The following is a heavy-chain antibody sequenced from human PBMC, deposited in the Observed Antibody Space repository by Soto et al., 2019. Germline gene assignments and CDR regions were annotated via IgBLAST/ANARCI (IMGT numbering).Heavy chain of an antibody. D-gene: IGHD3-22*01. CDR1: GFTFSTYS. CDR3: SRYDSSGYYWPYYYYGMDV. V-gene: IGHV3-21*01. CDR2: ISSSSSYI. Sequence: GGSLRLSCAASGFTFSTYSMNWVRQAPGKGLEWVSSISSSSSYIYYADTVKGRFTISRDNAKNSLYLQMNSLRAEDTAVYYCSRYDSSGYYWPYYYYGMDVWGQGTTVTVSS. J-gene: IGHJ6*02.